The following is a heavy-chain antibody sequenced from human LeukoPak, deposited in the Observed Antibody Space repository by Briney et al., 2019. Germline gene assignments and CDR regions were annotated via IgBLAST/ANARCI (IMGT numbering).Heavy chain of an antibody. CDR2: IYPGDSDT. V-gene: IGHV5-51*01. CDR3: ARTNRITIFGVVSSYYYYMDV. J-gene: IGHJ6*03. Sequence: GESLKISCKGSGYSFTSYWIGWVRQMPGKGLEWMGIIYPGDSDTRYSPSFQGHVTISADKSISTVYLQWSSLKASDTAMYYCARTNRITIFGVVSSYYYYMDVWGKGTTVTVSS. D-gene: IGHD3-3*01. CDR1: GYSFTSYW.